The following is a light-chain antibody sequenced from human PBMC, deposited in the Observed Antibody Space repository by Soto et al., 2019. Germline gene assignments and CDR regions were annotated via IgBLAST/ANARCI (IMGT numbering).Light chain of an antibody. CDR3: QHYCSSPWT. J-gene: IGKJ1*01. V-gene: IGKV3-20*01. CDR2: GTS. Sequence: EIILTQSPGTLSFSPGEKVTLSCRASQSFSSTYLAWYQQKPGQAPMLLIYGTSTRATDIPDRFSGRESWRGFPLTVSRLEREDFAVYYCQHYCSSPWTFGHGTKVEIK. CDR1: QSFSSTY.